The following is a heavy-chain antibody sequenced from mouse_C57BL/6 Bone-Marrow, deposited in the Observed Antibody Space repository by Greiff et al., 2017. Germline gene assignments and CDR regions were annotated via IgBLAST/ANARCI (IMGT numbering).Heavy chain of an antibody. J-gene: IGHJ2*01. D-gene: IGHD2-3*01. V-gene: IGHV1-64*01. CDR2: IHPNSGST. CDR3: ARESGWLLRLDY. CDR1: GYTFTSYW. Sequence: QVQLQQPGAELVKPGASVKLSCKASGYTFTSYWMHWVKQRPDQALGWIGMIHPNSGSTNYNEKLNSKATLTVDKSSSTAYMQLSRLTSEDSAVYYCARESGWLLRLDYWGQGTTLTVSS.